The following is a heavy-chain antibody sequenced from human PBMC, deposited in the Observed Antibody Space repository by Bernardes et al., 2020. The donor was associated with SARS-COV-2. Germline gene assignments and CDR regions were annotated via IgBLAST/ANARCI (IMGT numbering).Heavy chain of an antibody. CDR1: GFTFSSYA. J-gene: IGHJ6*02. CDR2: ISGSGGST. V-gene: IGHV3-23*01. CDR3: AKAKAYVWGSYLPLEYYYYGMDV. D-gene: IGHD3-16*02. Sequence: GGSLRLSCAASGFTFSSYAMSWVRQAPGKGLEWVSAISGSGGSTYYADSVKGRFTISRDNSKNTLYLQMNSLRAEDTAVYYCAKAKAYVWGSYLPLEYYYYGMDVWGQGTTVTVSS.